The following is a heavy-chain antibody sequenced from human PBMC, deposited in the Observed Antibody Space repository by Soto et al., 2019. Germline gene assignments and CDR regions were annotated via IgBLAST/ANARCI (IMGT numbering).Heavy chain of an antibody. D-gene: IGHD6-25*01. CDR2: ISHSGST. Sequence: SETLSLTCTVSGGSISSAAYYWSWIRQHPGKGLEWIGYISHSGSTYYTPSLKSRVIISADTSKNQFSMKLSSVTAADTAVYYCARDLDGGQPLEFDPWGQGTLVTVSS. J-gene: IGHJ5*02. CDR3: ARDLDGGQPLEFDP. V-gene: IGHV4-31*03. CDR1: GGSISSAAYY.